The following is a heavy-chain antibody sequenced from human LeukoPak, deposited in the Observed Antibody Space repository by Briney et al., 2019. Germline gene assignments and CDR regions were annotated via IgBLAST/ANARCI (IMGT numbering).Heavy chain of an antibody. CDR2: ISGGVLST. V-gene: IGHV3-23*01. CDR3: AKHLGYSTSSGIDY. Sequence: PGGSLRLSCAASGFTFSSYTMHWVRQAPGKGLEWVSTISGGVLSTYYADSVKGRFTISRDNSKNTLYLQMNSLRADDTAVYYCAKHLGYSTSSGIDYWGQGTLVTVSS. J-gene: IGHJ4*02. CDR1: GFTFSSYT. D-gene: IGHD6-6*01.